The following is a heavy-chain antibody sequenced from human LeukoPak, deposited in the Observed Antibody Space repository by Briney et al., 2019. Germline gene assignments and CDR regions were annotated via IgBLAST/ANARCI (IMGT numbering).Heavy chain of an antibody. CDR2: TYYRSKWFN. J-gene: IGHJ6*04. Sequence: SQTLSLTCAISGDSVSSNSAAWNWIRQSPSRGLEWLGRTYYRSKWFNDYAVSVKSRITTNPDTSKNQFSLQLNSVTPEDTAVYYCARERMVPAATYFYYYGMDVWGKGTTVTVSS. CDR3: ARERMVPAATYFYYYGMDV. V-gene: IGHV6-1*01. D-gene: IGHD2-2*01. CDR1: GDSVSSNSAA.